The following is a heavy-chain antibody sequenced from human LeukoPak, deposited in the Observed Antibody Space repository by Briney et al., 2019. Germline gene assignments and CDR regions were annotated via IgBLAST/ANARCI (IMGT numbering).Heavy chain of an antibody. V-gene: IGHV4-59*08. CDR1: GGSISSYY. CDR3: AGGYKYWYFDL. CDR2: IYYSGST. D-gene: IGHD1-1*01. Sequence: PSETLSLTCTVSGGSISSYYWSWIRQPPGKGLEWIGYIYYSGSTNYNPSLKSRVTISVDTSKNHFSLKLRSVTAADTAVYYCAGGYKYWYFDLWVRGTLAAVSS. J-gene: IGHJ2*01.